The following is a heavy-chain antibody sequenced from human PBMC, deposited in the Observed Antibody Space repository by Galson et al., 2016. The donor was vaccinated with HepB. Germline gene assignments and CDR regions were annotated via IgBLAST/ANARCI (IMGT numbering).Heavy chain of an antibody. CDR1: GYTFTSYD. CDR3: ARGAALRVATYDY. J-gene: IGHJ4*02. Sequence: SVKVSCKASGYTFTSYDINWVRQATGQGLEWMGWMNPNSGNTGYAQKFQGRVTMTRNTSISTAYMELSSLRSEDTAVYYCARGAALRVATYDYWGQGTLVTASS. CDR2: MNPNSGNT. V-gene: IGHV1-8*01. D-gene: IGHD5-12*01.